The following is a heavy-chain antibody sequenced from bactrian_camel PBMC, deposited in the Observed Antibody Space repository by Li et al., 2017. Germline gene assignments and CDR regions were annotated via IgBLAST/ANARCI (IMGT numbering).Heavy chain of an antibody. V-gene: IGHV3S6*01. CDR3: AARTERGGVWTSVSTYAY. D-gene: IGHD7*01. J-gene: IGHJ4*01. Sequence: QLVESGGGSVQAGESLRLSCAASRFGATRLSRYCLGWFRQAPGQEREGIAGVNVDAGYRFTEPSVRGRFTISHDNAKNTLHLQMNNLQPEDSAMYYCAARTERGGVWTSVSTYAYWGQGTQVTVS. CDR1: RFGATRLSRYC. CDR2: VNVDAGYR.